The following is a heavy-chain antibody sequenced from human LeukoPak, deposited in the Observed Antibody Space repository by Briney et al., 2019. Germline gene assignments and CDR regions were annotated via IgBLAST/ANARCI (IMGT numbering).Heavy chain of an antibody. CDR1: GFTFSSYE. CDR3: ARDSSGWYHWFDP. J-gene: IGHJ5*02. CDR2: ISGSGDST. V-gene: IGHV3-23*01. Sequence: GGSLRLSCAASGFTFSSYEMNWVRQAPGKGLEWVSGISGSGDSTYYAESVKGRFTISRDNSKNTLYLQMNSLRADDTAVYYCARDSSGWYHWFDPWGQGTLVTVSS. D-gene: IGHD6-19*01.